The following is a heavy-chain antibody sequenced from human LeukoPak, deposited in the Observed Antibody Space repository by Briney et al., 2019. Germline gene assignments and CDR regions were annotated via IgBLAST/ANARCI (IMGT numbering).Heavy chain of an antibody. CDR3: ASRDVVVTAIDY. J-gene: IGHJ4*02. D-gene: IGHD2-21*02. CDR1: GGSFSGYC. CDR2: INHSGST. Sequence: SETLSLTCAVYGGSFSGYCWSWIRQPPGKGLEWIGEINHSGSTNYNPSLKSRVTISVDTSKNQFSLKLSSVTAADTAVYYCASRDVVVTAIDYWGQGTLVTVSS. V-gene: IGHV4-34*01.